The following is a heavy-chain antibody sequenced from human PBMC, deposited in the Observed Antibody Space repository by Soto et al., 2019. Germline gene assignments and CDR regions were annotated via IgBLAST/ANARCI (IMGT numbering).Heavy chain of an antibody. V-gene: IGHV4-59*01. CDR1: GGSISSSY. D-gene: IGHD3-22*01. J-gene: IGHJ4*02. CDR3: ASGSFIGYYYSSVYFDY. CDR2: INCSGSS. Sequence: SETLCLTCTASGGSISSSYRSWIRQPPGKGLEWIGYINCSGSSNYNPSLASRDTISVDTSNNQFSLKLSSVTAAATVVYYCASGSFIGYYYSSVYFDYWGQGTLVTVST.